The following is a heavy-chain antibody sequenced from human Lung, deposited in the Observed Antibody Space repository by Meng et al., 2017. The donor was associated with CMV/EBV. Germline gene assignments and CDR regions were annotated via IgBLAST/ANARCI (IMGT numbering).Heavy chain of an antibody. D-gene: IGHD1-1*01. Sequence: SETLSLXCTISRASISSFYWSWIRQPPGKGLQWIGYVSDSGSAKYNPSLESRGTISRDRSRNQFYLNLNSVTAADTAMYFCASGTGTTQHYFAYWGQGVLVTGAS. CDR2: VSDSGSA. V-gene: IGHV4-59*01. J-gene: IGHJ4*02. CDR3: ASGTGTTQHYFAY. CDR1: RASISSFY.